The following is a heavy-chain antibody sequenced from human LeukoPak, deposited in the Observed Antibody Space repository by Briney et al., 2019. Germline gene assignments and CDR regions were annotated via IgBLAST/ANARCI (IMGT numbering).Heavy chain of an antibody. Sequence: ASVKVSCKASGYTFTGYYMHWVRQAPGQGLEWMGWINPNSGGTNFAQKFQGRVTMTRDTSISTAYMELSGLRSDDTAVYYCARPYSSGWTTGYWGQGTLVTVSA. V-gene: IGHV1-2*02. CDR3: ARPYSSGWTTGY. D-gene: IGHD6-19*01. J-gene: IGHJ4*02. CDR2: INPNSGGT. CDR1: GYTFTGYY.